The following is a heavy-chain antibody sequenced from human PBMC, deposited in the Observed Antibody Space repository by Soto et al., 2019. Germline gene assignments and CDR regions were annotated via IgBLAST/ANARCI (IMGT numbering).Heavy chain of an antibody. V-gene: IGHV3-23*01. D-gene: IGHD6-13*01. CDR1: GFTFSNYA. CDR2: ISGSGGST. J-gene: IGHJ4*02. Sequence: GGSLRLSCAASGFTFSNYAVTWVRQAPGKGLEWVSTISGSGGSTYYADHVKGRFTISRDNAKNTLYLQMNSMRVEYTALYYCAKDQGSSWYEIDYWGQGTLVTVSS. CDR3: AKDQGSSWYEIDY.